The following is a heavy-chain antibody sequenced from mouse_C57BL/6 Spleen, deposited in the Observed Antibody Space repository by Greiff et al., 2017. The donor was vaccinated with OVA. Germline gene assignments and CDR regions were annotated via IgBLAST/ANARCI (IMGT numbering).Heavy chain of an antibody. D-gene: IGHD2-1*01. V-gene: IGHV1-39*01. J-gene: IGHJ1*03. CDR3: ARSDYGNSYWYFDV. CDR1: GYSFTDYN. Sequence: EVQLQESGPELVKPGASVKISCKASGYSFTDYNMNWVKQSNGKSLEWIGVINPNYGTTSYNQKFKGKATLTVDQSSSTAYMQLNSLTSEDSAVYYCARSDYGNSYWYFDVWGTGTTVTVSS. CDR2: INPNYGTT.